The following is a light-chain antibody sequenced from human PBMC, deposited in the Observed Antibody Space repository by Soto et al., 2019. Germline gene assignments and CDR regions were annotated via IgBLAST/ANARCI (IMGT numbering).Light chain of an antibody. CDR1: QSISSS. CDR3: QQRSDWPPG. Sequence: EIVLTQSPATLSLSPGARATLSCRASQSISSSLAWYQQQPGQAASVLIYDASNRATGIPARFSGSGSGTDGTITISSLEPEDFAVYDGQQRSDWPPGFGQGTRLEI. V-gene: IGKV3-11*01. J-gene: IGKJ5*01. CDR2: DAS.